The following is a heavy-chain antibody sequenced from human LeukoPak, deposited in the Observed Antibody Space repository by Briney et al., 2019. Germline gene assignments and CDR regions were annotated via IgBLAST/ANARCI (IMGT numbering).Heavy chain of an antibody. V-gene: IGHV3-30*18. Sequence: GGSLRLSCAASGFTFSNYAMHWVRQAPGKGLEWVAVISYDGNNKYYADSVKGRFTISRDNSKNTLYLQMNSLRPEDTAVYYCAKDLTYYYDISGSYYGYYFDYWGQGTLVTVSS. CDR1: GFTFSNYA. D-gene: IGHD3-22*01. CDR2: ISYDGNNK. CDR3: AKDLTYYYDISGSYYGYYFDY. J-gene: IGHJ4*02.